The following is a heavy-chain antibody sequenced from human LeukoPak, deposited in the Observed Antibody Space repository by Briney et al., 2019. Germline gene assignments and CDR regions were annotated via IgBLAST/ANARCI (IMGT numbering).Heavy chain of an antibody. Sequence: SQTLSLTCAVSGGSISSGGYSWSWIRQPPGKGLEWIGYIYHSGSTYYNPSLKSRVTISVDRSKNQFSLKLSSVTAADTAVYYCARGRGGYNGAFDIWGQGTMVTVSS. V-gene: IGHV4-30-2*01. CDR2: IYHSGST. CDR1: GGSISSGGYS. J-gene: IGHJ3*02. CDR3: ARGRGGYNGAFDI. D-gene: IGHD5-24*01.